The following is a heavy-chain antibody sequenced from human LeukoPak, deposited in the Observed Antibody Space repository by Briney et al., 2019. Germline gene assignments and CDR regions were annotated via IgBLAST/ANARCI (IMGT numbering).Heavy chain of an antibody. Sequence: SETLSLTCAVYGGSFSGYYWSWIRQPPGKGLEWIGEINHSGSTNYNPSLTSRVTISVDTSKSQFSLKLSSVTAADTAVYYCARVWSYPYYFDYWGQGTLVTVSS. J-gene: IGHJ4*02. CDR2: INHSGST. CDR1: GGSFSGYY. D-gene: IGHD3-16*02. V-gene: IGHV4-34*01. CDR3: ARVWSYPYYFDY.